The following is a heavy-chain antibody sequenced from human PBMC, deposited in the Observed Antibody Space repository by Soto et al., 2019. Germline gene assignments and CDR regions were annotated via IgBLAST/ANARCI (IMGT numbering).Heavy chain of an antibody. V-gene: IGHV4-39*01. CDR3: AGETTVSLDY. Sequence: LSLTCTVSGGSISSSSYYWGWIRQPPGKGLEWIGSIYYSGSTYYNPSLKSRVTISVDTSKNQFSLKLSSVTAADTAVYYCAGETTVSLDYWGQGTLVTVSS. CDR2: IYYSGST. D-gene: IGHD4-17*01. J-gene: IGHJ4*02. CDR1: GGSISSSSYY.